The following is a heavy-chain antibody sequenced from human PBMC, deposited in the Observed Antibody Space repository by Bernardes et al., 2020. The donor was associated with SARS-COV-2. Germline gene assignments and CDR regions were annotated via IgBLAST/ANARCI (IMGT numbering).Heavy chain of an antibody. CDR2: LKSKADGGTA. CDR1: GFTVAYTS. D-gene: IGHD3-3*02. CDR3: AALDR. V-gene: IGHV3-15*05. J-gene: IGHJ4*01. Sequence: GWSLRLSCAGSGFTVAYTSMIWVRQAPGKGLEWVGRLKSKADGGTADYAAPVEGRFTISRDESRNTLYLQMNSLTIEDTATYYCAALDRWGQGTLVTVSS.